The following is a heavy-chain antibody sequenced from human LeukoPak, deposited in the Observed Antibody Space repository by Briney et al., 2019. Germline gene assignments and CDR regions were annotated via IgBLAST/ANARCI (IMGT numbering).Heavy chain of an antibody. CDR1: GYTFTSYY. D-gene: IGHD6-13*01. CDR2: INPSGGST. Sequence: GASVKVSCKASGYTFTSYYMHWVRQAPGQGLEWMGIINPSGGSTRYAQKFQGRVTMTRDTSTSTVYMELYSLRSEDAAVYYCARGIYSSSWADYYFDYWGQGTLATVSS. V-gene: IGHV1-46*01. CDR3: ARGIYSSSWADYYFDY. J-gene: IGHJ4*02.